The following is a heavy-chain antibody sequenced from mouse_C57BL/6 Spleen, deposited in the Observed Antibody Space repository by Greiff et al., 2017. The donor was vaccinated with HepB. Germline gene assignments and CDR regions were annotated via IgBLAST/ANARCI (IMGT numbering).Heavy chain of an antibody. V-gene: IGHV1-50*01. Sequence: QVQLQQPGAELVKPGASVKLSCKASGYTFTSYWMQWVKQRPGQGLEWIGEIDPSDSYTNYNQKFKGKATLTVDTSSSTAYMQLSSLTSEDSAVYYCANRNYGFDYWGQGTTLTVSS. CDR3: ANRNYGFDY. D-gene: IGHD2-1*01. CDR2: IDPSDSYT. J-gene: IGHJ2*01. CDR1: GYTFTSYW.